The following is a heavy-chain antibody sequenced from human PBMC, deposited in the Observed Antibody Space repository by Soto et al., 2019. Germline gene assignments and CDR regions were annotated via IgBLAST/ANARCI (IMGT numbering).Heavy chain of an antibody. CDR2: IWYDGSNK. CDR1: GFTFSSYG. CDR3: ARQGNDDFWSVQGWDV. V-gene: IGHV3-33*01. D-gene: IGHD3-3*01. Sequence: GGSLRLSCAASGFTFSSYGMHWVRQAPGKGLEWVAVIWYDGSNKYYADSVKGRFTISRDNSKNTLYLQMNSLRAEDTAVYYCARQGNDDFWSVQGWDVWGKGTTVTVSS. J-gene: IGHJ6*04.